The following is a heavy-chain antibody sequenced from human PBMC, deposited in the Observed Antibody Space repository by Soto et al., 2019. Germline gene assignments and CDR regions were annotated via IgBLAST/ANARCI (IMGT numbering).Heavy chain of an antibody. D-gene: IGHD4-4*01. CDR3: ARSAYSNYGGYYYGVDV. Sequence: SLKISCKGFGDSFSNYWIGWVRQTPGKGLEWMGFIYPGDSDTRYSPSFQGQVTISADKSISTAYLQWSSLKASDTAIYYCARSAYSNYGGYYYGVDVWGQGTTVTVSS. CDR1: GDSFSNYW. V-gene: IGHV5-51*01. J-gene: IGHJ6*02. CDR2: IYPGDSDT.